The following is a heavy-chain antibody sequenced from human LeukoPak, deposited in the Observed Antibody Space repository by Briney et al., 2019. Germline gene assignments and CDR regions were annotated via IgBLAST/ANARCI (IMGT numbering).Heavy chain of an antibody. Sequence: GGSLRLSCAASGLIFSSYAMSWVRQAPGKGLEWVSAISGGGGSTYYADSVKGRFTISRDNSKNTLYLQMNSLRAEDTAVYYCAKDPRGDCSGGSCHYLHYWGQGTLVTVSS. CDR1: GLIFSSYA. CDR3: AKDPRGDCSGGSCHYLHY. CDR2: ISGGGGST. V-gene: IGHV3-23*01. D-gene: IGHD2-15*01. J-gene: IGHJ4*02.